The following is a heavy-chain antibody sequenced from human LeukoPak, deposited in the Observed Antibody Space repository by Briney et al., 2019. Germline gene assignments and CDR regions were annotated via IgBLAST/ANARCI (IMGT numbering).Heavy chain of an antibody. D-gene: IGHD5-24*01. V-gene: IGHV3-7*02. J-gene: IGHJ4*02. Sequence: GGSLRLSCAASGFTFGAYWMTWVRQAPGKGLEWVANLNQDGSEKYYVDSVKGRFTISRDNAKNSLFLQMNSPRAEDTAVYYCARGQGLQLKSGSDYWGQGTLVTVSS. CDR1: GFTFGAYW. CDR2: LNQDGSEK. CDR3: ARGQGLQLKSGSDY.